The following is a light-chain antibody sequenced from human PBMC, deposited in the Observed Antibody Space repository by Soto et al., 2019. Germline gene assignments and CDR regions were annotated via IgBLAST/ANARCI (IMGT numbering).Light chain of an antibody. CDR3: QQRSNWPPT. V-gene: IGKV3-11*01. Sequence: EIVLTQSPGTLSLSPGERATLSCRASQTVTSSYLAWYQHKPGQAPRLLIYDASNRATGIPARFSGSGSGTDFTLTISSLEPEDFAVYYCQQRSNWPPTFGQGTRLEIK. CDR2: DAS. CDR1: QTVTSSY. J-gene: IGKJ5*01.